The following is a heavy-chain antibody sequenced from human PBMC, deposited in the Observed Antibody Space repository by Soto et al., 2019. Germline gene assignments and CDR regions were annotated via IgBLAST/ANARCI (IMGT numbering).Heavy chain of an antibody. CDR1: GYTFTGYY. Sequence: ASVKVSCKASGYTFTGYYMHWVRQAPGQGLEWMGWINPNSGDTDYAQKFQGRVTMTRDTSISTAYMELSRLRSDDTAVYYCARGPYHYYYYYADFCGKGIMVTVSS. D-gene: IGHD3-16*01. CDR3: ARGPYHYYYYYADF. V-gene: IGHV1-2*02. CDR2: INPNSGDT. J-gene: IGHJ6*03.